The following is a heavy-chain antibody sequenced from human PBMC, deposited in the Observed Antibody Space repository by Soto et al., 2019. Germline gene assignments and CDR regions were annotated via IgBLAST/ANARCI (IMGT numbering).Heavy chain of an antibody. CDR2: ISSSSSYT. D-gene: IGHD5-12*01. J-gene: IGHJ4*02. Sequence: QVQLVESGGGLVKPGGSLRLSCVASGFTFSDYYMSWIRQAPGKGLEWVSYISSSSSYTNYAVSVKGRFTISRDNAKNSLYLQMNSLRAEDMAVYYCARDHHRYSGYDYVDYWGQGTLVTVSS. CDR1: GFTFSDYY. CDR3: ARDHHRYSGYDYVDY. V-gene: IGHV3-11*05.